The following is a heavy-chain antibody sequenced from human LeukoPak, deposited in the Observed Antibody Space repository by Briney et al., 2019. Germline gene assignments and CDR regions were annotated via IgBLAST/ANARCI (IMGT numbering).Heavy chain of an antibody. J-gene: IGHJ5*02. CDR2: ISGGGGTT. Sequence: GGSLRLSCAASGFTFNNYAMHWVRQAPGKGLEWVSAISGGGGTTYYADSVKGRFTITRDNSKNTLYLQINTLRAEDTAVYYCANFERTVAGPYNWFDPWGQGTQVTVSS. D-gene: IGHD6-19*01. CDR3: ANFERTVAGPYNWFDP. V-gene: IGHV3-23*01. CDR1: GFTFNNYA.